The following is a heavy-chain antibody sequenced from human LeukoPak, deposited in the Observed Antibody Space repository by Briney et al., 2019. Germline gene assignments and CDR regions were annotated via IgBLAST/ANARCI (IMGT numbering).Heavy chain of an antibody. CDR1: GFTFSSDA. D-gene: IGHD3-9*01. J-gene: IGHJ4*02. CDR2: ISGSGGST. Sequence: GGSLRLSCAASGFTFSSDAMSWVRQAPGKGLEWVSAISGSGGSTYSADSVKGRFTISRDNAKNFLYLQMNSLRAEDTAVYYCARTYYDILTGYNPYFDYWGQGILVTVSS. CDR3: ARTYYDILTGYNPYFDY. V-gene: IGHV3-23*01.